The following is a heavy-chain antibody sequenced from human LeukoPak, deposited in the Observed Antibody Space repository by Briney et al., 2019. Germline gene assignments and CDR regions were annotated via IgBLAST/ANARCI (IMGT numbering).Heavy chain of an antibody. J-gene: IGHJ4*02. D-gene: IGHD6-13*01. CDR2: ISSSGSTI. CDR1: GFTFSSYE. Sequence: PGGSLRLSCAASGFTFSSYEMNWVRQAPGKGQGGVSYISSSGSTIYYAESVKGRFTISRVNAKNSLYLQMNSLRAEDTAVYYCARDGGQQLVIEYYFDYWGQGTLVTVSS. CDR3: ARDGGQQLVIEYYFDY. V-gene: IGHV3-48*03.